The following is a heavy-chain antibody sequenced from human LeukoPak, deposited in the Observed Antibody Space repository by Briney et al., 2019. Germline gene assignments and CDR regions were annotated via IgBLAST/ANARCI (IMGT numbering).Heavy chain of an antibody. CDR1: GGSISSSSYY. V-gene: IGHV4-39*01. J-gene: IGHJ4*02. CDR2: IYYSGST. D-gene: IGHD3-22*01. CDR3: ARVGTYYYDSSGYYRGYYFDY. Sequence: SETLSLTCTVSGGSISSSSYYWGWIRQPPGKGLEWIGSIYYSGSTYYNPSLKSRVTISVDTSKNQFSLKLSSVTAADTAVYYCARVGTYYYDSSGYYRGYYFDYWGQGTLVTVSS.